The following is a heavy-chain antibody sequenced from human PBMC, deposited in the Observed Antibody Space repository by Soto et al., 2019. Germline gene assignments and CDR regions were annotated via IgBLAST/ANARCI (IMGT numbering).Heavy chain of an antibody. D-gene: IGHD3-22*01. CDR2: ISSSSSYT. V-gene: IGHV3-11*05. CDR1: GFTFSDYY. J-gene: IGHJ4*02. Sequence: QVQLVESGGGLVKPGGSLRLSCAASGFTFSDYYMSWIRQAPGKGLEWVSYISSSSSYTNYADSVKGRFTISRDNAKNSXXLQMNSLRAEDTAVYYCARVGYYYDSSGSSSLFDYWGQGTLVTVSS. CDR3: ARVGYYYDSSGSSSLFDY.